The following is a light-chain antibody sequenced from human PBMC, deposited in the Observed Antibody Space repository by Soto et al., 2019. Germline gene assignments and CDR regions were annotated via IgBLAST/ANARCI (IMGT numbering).Light chain of an antibody. V-gene: IGLV1-40*01. CDR2: DNS. CDR1: SSNIGADYA. J-gene: IGLJ2*01. CDR3: QSYDSSLSVV. Sequence: QSALTQPPSVSGAPGQRVTISCTGSSSNIGADYAVHWYQQLPGTAPKLLIYDNSNRPSGVPDRFSGSKSGTSASLAITGLRAEDEADYYCQSYDSSLSVVFGGGTKLTVL.